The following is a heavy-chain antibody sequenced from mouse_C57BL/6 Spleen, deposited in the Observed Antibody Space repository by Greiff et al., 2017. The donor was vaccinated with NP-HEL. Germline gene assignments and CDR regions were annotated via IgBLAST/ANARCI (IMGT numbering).Heavy chain of an antibody. D-gene: IGHD3-3*01. Sequence: EVQLQQSGPELVKPGASVKISCKASGYTFTDYYMNWVKQSHGKSLEWIGDINPNNGGTSYNQKFKGKATLTVDKSSSTAYMELRSLTSEDSAVYYCARMLGQGDYWGQGTTLTVSS. J-gene: IGHJ2*01. V-gene: IGHV1-26*01. CDR2: INPNNGGT. CDR1: GYTFTDYY. CDR3: ARMLGQGDY.